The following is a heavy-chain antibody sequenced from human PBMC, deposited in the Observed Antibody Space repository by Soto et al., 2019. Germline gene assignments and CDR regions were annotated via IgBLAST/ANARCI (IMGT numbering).Heavy chain of an antibody. J-gene: IGHJ6*02. Sequence: QVQLMQSGAEVKKPGSSVKVSCKASGGTFSTSAISWVRQAPGEGLEWVGGIMPVFATPDYAQKLQGRVTISADASTTTAYMELTSLTTDDTAVYYCARDTDRQQLGWNYYYILDVWGQGTAITVSS. CDR1: GGTFSTSA. D-gene: IGHD6-19*01. V-gene: IGHV1-69*12. CDR2: IMPVFATP. CDR3: ARDTDRQQLGWNYYYILDV.